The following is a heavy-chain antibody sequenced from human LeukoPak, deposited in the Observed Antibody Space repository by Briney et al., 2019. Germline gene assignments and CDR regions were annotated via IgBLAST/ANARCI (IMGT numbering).Heavy chain of an antibody. CDR3: ARVYDILTGHYYFDY. J-gene: IGHJ4*02. CDR1: GFTFSNYW. CDR2: IKPDGSEK. D-gene: IGHD3-9*01. Sequence: GGSLRLSCAVSGFTFSNYWMSWVRQAPGKGLEWVGNIKPDGSEKYYVDSVKGRFAISRDNAKNSLYLQMNSLRAEDTAVYYCARVYDILTGHYYFDYWGQGTLVTVSS. V-gene: IGHV3-7*02.